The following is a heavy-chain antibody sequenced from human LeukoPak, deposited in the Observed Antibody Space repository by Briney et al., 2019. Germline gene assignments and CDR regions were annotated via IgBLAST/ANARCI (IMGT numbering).Heavy chain of an antibody. CDR2: ISGSGGST. V-gene: IGHV3-23*01. D-gene: IGHD2-2*01. CDR1: GFTFSTYG. CDR3: AKRPQLLLYYFDY. J-gene: IGHJ4*02. Sequence: PGGSLRLSCAASGFTFSTYGMHRVRQAPGKGLEWVSAISGSGGSTYYADSVKGRFTISRDNSKNTLYLQMNSLRAEDTAVYYCAKRPQLLLYYFDYWGQGTLVTVSS.